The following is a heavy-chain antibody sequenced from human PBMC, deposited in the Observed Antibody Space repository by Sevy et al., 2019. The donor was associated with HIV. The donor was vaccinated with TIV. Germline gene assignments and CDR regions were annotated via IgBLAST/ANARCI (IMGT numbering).Heavy chain of an antibody. D-gene: IGHD6-13*01. CDR3: EKGDSTCYGLDV. Sequence: GGSLRLSCAASGFIFSTYAMTWVRQAPGKGLEWVSAMSGSGGSTFYADSLKGRFTIYRDNSKNTLYLQMNSLRAEDTAVYYCEKGDSTCYGLDVWGQGTTVTVSS. CDR1: GFIFSTYA. CDR2: MSGSGGST. J-gene: IGHJ6*02. V-gene: IGHV3-23*01.